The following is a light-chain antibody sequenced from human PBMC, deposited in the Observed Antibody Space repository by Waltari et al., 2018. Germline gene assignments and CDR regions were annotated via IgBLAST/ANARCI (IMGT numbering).Light chain of an antibody. CDR1: QGISSF. Sequence: IVLTQSPATLSLSPGERATLSCRASQGISSFLAWYQQKPGQAPGRRVYDAPTRATGIPARFSGSGSGADFTLTISSLEPEDFAVYYCQQRTNWPSFGGGTRVELK. J-gene: IGKJ4*01. CDR2: DAP. V-gene: IGKV3-11*01. CDR3: QQRTNWPS.